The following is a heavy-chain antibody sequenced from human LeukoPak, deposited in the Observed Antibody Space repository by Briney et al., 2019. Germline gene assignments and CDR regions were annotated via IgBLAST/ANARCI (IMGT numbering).Heavy chain of an antibody. Sequence: PGGTQRLSCAASGFSFSNYGMNWVRQAPGKGLEWVSGITGNGATTYYADSVKGRFTISRDNSRNTVYLQMNSLRAEDTAVYYCARDPPSRGTRYFDYWGQGTLVTVSS. J-gene: IGHJ4*02. V-gene: IGHV3-23*01. CDR1: GFSFSNYG. CDR2: ITGNGATT. D-gene: IGHD3-16*01. CDR3: ARDPPSRGTRYFDY.